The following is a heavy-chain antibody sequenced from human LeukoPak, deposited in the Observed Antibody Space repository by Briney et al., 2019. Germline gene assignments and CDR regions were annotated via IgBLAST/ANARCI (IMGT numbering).Heavy chain of an antibody. V-gene: IGHV1-18*01. CDR1: GYTFTSYA. J-gene: IGHJ4*02. D-gene: IGHD3-16*02. Sequence: ASVKVSCKASGYTFTSYAISWVRQAPGQGPEWMGWINMYNGNTNYAQKLQGRVTMTTDTSTSAAYMELRSLRSDDTAVYYCARVVGNYVWGSYRPEGCFDSWGQGTLVTVSS. CDR2: INMYNGNT. CDR3: ARVVGNYVWGSYRPEGCFDS.